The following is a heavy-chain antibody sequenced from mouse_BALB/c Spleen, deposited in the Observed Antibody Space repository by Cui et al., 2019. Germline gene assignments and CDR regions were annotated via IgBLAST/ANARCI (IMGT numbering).Heavy chain of an antibody. V-gene: IGHV1-72*01. CDR1: GYIFTSYL. J-gene: IGHJ2*01. D-gene: IGHD1-1*01. CDR3: AKYDYYGSSYFDY. CDR2: TDPNSVGT. Sequence: QVQLQQPGAELVKPGASVKLSCKASGYIFTSYLMHWVKQRPGRGLEWIGRTDPNSVGTKYNENFKSKATLTVDKPSSTAYMQLSSLTSEDSAVYYCAKYDYYGSSYFDYWGQGTTLTVSS.